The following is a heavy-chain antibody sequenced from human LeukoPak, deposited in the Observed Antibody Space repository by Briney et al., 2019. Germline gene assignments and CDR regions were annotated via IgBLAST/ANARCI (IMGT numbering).Heavy chain of an antibody. Sequence: GGSLRLSCAASGCTFSSYSMNWARQAPGHGLEWVSSISSSSSYIYYADSVKGRFTISRDNAKNSLYLQMNSLRAEDTAVYYCARDRVLRFLEWLAPWGQGTLVTVSS. CDR3: ARDRVLRFLEWLAP. V-gene: IGHV3-21*01. CDR2: ISSSSSYI. CDR1: GCTFSSYS. J-gene: IGHJ5*02. D-gene: IGHD3-3*01.